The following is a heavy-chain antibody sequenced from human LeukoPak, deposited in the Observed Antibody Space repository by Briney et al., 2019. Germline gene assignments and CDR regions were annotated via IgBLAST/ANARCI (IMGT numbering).Heavy chain of an antibody. CDR2: ISGSGGST. CDR1: GFTFSIYA. V-gene: IGHV3-23*01. Sequence: PGGSLRLSCAASGFTFSIYAMSWVRQAPGKGLEWVSAISGSGGSTYYADSVKGRFTISRDNSKNTLYLQMNSLRAEDTAVYYCAKSSIAARAPFDYWGQGTLVTVSS. J-gene: IGHJ4*02. CDR3: AKSSIAARAPFDY. D-gene: IGHD6-6*01.